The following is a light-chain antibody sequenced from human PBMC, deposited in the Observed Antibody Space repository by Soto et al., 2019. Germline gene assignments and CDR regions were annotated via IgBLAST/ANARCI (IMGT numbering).Light chain of an antibody. CDR1: SSEVGGYNY. Sequence: QSVLTQPASVSGSPGQSITISCTGTSSEVGGYNYVSWYQQYPGKVPKVIIYEVSNRPSGVSNRFSGSKSGNTASLTISGLQAEDEADYYCTSYTSTNTLVVFGGGTKVTVL. V-gene: IGLV2-14*01. CDR3: TSYTSTNTLVV. CDR2: EVS. J-gene: IGLJ2*01.